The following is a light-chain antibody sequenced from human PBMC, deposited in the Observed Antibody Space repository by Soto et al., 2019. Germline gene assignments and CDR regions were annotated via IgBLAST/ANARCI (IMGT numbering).Light chain of an antibody. J-gene: IGKJ5*01. CDR1: QSISGSY. Sequence: EILLTQSPGTLSLSPGEGATLSCMASQSISGSYLAWYQQKPGQAPRLLIHGASNRATDIPDRFSGAGSGTDFTLTISSVESEDFAIYYCQQHNDWPTFGQGTRLEVK. CDR2: GAS. V-gene: IGKV3D-20*02. CDR3: QQHNDWPT.